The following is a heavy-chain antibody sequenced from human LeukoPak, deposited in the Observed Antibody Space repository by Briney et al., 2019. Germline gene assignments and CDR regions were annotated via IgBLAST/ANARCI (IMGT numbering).Heavy chain of an antibody. CDR1: GYTFTSYA. D-gene: IGHD4-23*01. CDR2: ISAYNGST. J-gene: IGHJ4*02. Sequence: ASVKVSCKASGYTFTSYAIHWVRQAPGQGLEWMGWISAYNGSTNYAQKLQGRVTMTTDTSTSTAYMELRSLRSDDTAVYYCARDSATTVVTPADYWGQGTLVTVSS. V-gene: IGHV1-18*01. CDR3: ARDSATTVVTPADY.